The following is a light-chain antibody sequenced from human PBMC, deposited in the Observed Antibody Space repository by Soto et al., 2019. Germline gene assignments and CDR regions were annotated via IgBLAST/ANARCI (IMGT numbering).Light chain of an antibody. CDR2: SNY. J-gene: IGLJ1*01. Sequence: QSVLTQPPSASGTPGQRVTISCSGSSSNIGSKTVNWYQQLPGTAPKLLIYSNYQRPSWVPDRFSGSKSGTSASLVISGLQSEDEADYYCSAWDASLDGYVFGTGTKVTVL. CDR3: SAWDASLDGYV. CDR1: SSNIGSKT. V-gene: IGLV1-44*01.